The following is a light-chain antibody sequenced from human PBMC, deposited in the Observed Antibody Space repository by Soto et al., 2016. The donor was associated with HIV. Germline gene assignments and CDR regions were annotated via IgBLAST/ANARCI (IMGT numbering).Light chain of an antibody. J-gene: IGKJ2*03. Sequence: AIQMTQFPSSLSAFVGDRVTITCRASQGIKNELAWYQQRPGKAPKLLIYSTSSLGSEVPSRFSGSASGTDFTLTISSLQPEDSASYFCLQDYSLPRSRFGRGPNWRSN. CDR1: QGIKNE. V-gene: IGKV1-6*01. CDR2: STS. CDR3: LQDYSLPRSR.